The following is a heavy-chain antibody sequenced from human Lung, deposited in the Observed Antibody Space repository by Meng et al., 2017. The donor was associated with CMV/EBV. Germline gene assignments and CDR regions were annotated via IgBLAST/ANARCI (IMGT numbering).Heavy chain of an antibody. Sequence: GESXKISCAASGFTFSSYGMHWVRQAPGKGLEWVSFIRNDGSNKYYVDSVKGRFTISRDNSKNTLSLQMNSLRAEDTALYYCARREYNSGYDYWGQGTLVTVSS. V-gene: IGHV3-30*02. CDR3: ARREYNSGYDY. CDR2: IRNDGSNK. CDR1: GFTFSSYG. J-gene: IGHJ4*02. D-gene: IGHD5-12*01.